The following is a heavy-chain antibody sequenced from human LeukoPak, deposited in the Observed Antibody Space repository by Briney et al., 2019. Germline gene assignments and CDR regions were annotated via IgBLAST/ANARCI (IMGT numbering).Heavy chain of an antibody. V-gene: IGHV3-30*18. CDR1: GFTFSSYG. CDR3: ANSYYYDSSPLDY. Sequence: GGSLRLSCAASGFTFSSYGMHWVRQAPGKGLEWVAVISYDGSNKYYADSVKGRFTISRDNSKNTLYLQMNSLRAEDTAVYYCANSYYYDSSPLDYWGQRTLVTVSS. D-gene: IGHD3-22*01. CDR2: ISYDGSNK. J-gene: IGHJ4*02.